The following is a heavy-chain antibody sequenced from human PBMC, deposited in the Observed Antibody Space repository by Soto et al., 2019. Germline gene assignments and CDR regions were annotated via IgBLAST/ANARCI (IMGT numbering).Heavy chain of an antibody. CDR3: ARGYYSGSNPSSFDY. CDR2: ITPTLNIA. CDR1: GGTFSSYT. V-gene: IGHV1-69*01. D-gene: IGHD1-26*01. J-gene: IGHJ4*02. Sequence: QLQLVQSGAEVREPGSSVKVSCKASGGTFSSYTVIWVRQAPGQGLEWMGGITPTLNIAKYAEKLQGRVTITADESTSTVNTHLSSLRSEDTAVYFCARGYYSGSNPSSFDYWGQGTLVAVSS.